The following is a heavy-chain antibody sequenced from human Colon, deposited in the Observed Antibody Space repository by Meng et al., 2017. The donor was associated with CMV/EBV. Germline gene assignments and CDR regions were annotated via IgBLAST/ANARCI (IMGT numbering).Heavy chain of an antibody. CDR2: INPNGGGT. D-gene: IGHD2-2*01. V-gene: IGHV1-2*02. CDR3: ARVGCGTPSCSQGLDP. J-gene: IGHJ5*02. CDR1: GYTFTGYY. Sequence: ASVKVSCKASGYTFTGYYLHWVRQAPGQGLEWIGWINPNGGGTDYARAFEGRVTMTREMSTTTAYLELHRLTPDDTAVYYCARVGCGTPSCSQGLDPWGQGTLVTVSS.